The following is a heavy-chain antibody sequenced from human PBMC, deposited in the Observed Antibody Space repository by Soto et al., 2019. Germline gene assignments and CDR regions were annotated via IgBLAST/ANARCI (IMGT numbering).Heavy chain of an antibody. V-gene: IGHV4-34*01. CDR2: INHSGIT. J-gene: IGHJ5*02. CDR1: GASFSGYS. CDR3: ARAHVDCSGSRCYFGWFDP. Sequence: QVQLQQWGAGLLKPSETLSLTCAVYGASFSGYSWSWIRQAPRKGLEWIGEINHSGITYYNPSLKSRVTISADTSKNQFSLNLSSMTAADTAVYYCARAHVDCSGSRCYFGWFDPWGQGTLVTVSS. D-gene: IGHD2-15*01.